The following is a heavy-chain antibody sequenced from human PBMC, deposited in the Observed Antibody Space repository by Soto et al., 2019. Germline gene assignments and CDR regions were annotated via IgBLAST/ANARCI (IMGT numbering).Heavy chain of an antibody. D-gene: IGHD5-12*01. CDR1: GFTFSSYG. CDR3: ARDLYHGYSGYCVY. CDR2: IWYDGSNK. J-gene: IGHJ4*02. V-gene: IGHV3-33*01. Sequence: QVQLVESGGGVVQPGRSLRLSCAASGFTFSSYGMHWVRQAPGKGLEWVAVIWYDGSNKYYADSVKGRFTISRDNSKNTLYLQMNSLRAEDTAVYYCARDLYHGYSGYCVYWGQGTLVTVSS.